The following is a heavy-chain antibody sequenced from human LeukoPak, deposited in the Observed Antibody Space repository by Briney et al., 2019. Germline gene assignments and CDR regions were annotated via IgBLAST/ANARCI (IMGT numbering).Heavy chain of an antibody. D-gene: IGHD2-2*01. J-gene: IGHJ6*02. V-gene: IGHV1-69*02. Sequence: ASVKVSCKASGGTFSSYTISWVRQAPGQGLEWMGRIIPILNITDYAQNFQGRVTLTADKSTRTAYMELSTLRSEDTAVYYCAKDGVVVVATSVYYYYYGMDVWGQGTTVTVSS. CDR3: AKDGVVVVATSVYYYYYGMDV. CDR1: GGTFSSYT. CDR2: IIPILNIT.